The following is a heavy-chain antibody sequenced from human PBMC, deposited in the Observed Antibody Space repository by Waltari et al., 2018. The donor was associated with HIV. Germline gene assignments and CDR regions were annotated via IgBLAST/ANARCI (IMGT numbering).Heavy chain of an antibody. D-gene: IGHD2-21*01. J-gene: IGHJ4*02. Sequence: QVQLQQWGAGLLKPSETLSLTCAVYGGSLSGYYGSWIRQPPGKGLEWIGEINQSGSTKYNPSLKSRVIISVDTSKIQFSLKLSSVTAADTAVYCCARSLDTVMDYWGQGTLVTVSS. CDR1: GGSLSGYY. CDR2: INQSGST. CDR3: ARSLDTVMDY. V-gene: IGHV4-34*01.